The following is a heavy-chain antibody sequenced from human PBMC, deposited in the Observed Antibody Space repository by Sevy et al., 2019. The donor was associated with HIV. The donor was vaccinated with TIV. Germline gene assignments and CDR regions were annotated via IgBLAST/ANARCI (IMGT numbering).Heavy chain of an antibody. CDR2: IWYEGSNK. D-gene: IGHD3-22*01. V-gene: IGHV3-33*01. J-gene: IGHJ4*02. CDR3: ARANYYDSSGSLDY. Sequence: GGSLRLSCAASEFIFSSYGMHWVRQAPGKGLEWVAVIWYEGSNKYYADSVKGRFTISRDNSKNTLYLQMNSLRAEDTAVYYCARANYYDSSGSLDYWGQGTLVTVSS. CDR1: EFIFSSYG.